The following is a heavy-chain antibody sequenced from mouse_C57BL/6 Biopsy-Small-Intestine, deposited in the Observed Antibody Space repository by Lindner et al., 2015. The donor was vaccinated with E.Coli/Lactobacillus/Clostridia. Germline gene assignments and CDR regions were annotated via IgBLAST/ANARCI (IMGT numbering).Heavy chain of an antibody. J-gene: IGHJ4*01. CDR1: GYSFTGYY. V-gene: IGHV1-42*01. D-gene: IGHD1-1*02. CDR2: INPSTGGT. CDR3: ARRWAMDY. Sequence: EVQLQESGPELVKPGASVKISCKASGYSFTGYYMNWVEQSPEKSLEWIGEINPSTGGTTYNQKFKAKATLTVDKSSSTAYMQLKSLTSEDSAVYYCARRWAMDYWGQGTSVTVSS.